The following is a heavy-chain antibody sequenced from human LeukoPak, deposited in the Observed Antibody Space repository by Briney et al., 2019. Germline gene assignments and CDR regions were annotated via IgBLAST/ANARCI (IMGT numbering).Heavy chain of an antibody. CDR2: ISGGGVT. J-gene: IGHJ4*02. Sequence: GGSLRLSCGASGFTFSTYAMSWVRQAPGRGLEWVSGISGGGVTYYADSVKGRFIISRDNSKNTLYLQMNSLRAEDTAVYYCAKDNDYVWGSSDYWGQGTLVTVSS. D-gene: IGHD3-16*01. V-gene: IGHV3-23*01. CDR3: AKDNDYVWGSSDY. CDR1: GFTFSTYA.